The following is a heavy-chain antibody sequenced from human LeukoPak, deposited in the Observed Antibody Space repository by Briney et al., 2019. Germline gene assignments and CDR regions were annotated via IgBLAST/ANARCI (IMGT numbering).Heavy chain of an antibody. J-gene: IGHJ5*02. CDR1: GFTVSSNY. D-gene: IGHD3-22*01. V-gene: IGHV3-66*01. CDR3: ARDLGQYYDTSDNWFDP. Sequence: GGSLRLSCAAFGFTVSSNYMSWVRQAPGKGLEWVSVIYGGGSTYYADSVKGRFTTSRDNSKNTVYLQMNSLRDEDTAVYYCARDLGQYYDTSDNWFDPWGQGTLVTVSS. CDR2: IYGGGST.